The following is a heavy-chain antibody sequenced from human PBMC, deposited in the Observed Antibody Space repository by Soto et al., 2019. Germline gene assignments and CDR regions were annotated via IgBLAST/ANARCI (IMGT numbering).Heavy chain of an antibody. CDR1: GGSFSGYY. D-gene: IGHD3-16*02. CDR2: INHSGST. CDR3: ARVYVSDYVWGSYRPPDY. V-gene: IGHV4-34*01. Sequence: QVQLQQWGAGLLKPSETLSLTCAVYGGSFSGYYWSWIRQPPGKGLEWIGEINHSGSTNYNPSLKSRVTISVDTSKHQFSLKLSSVTAADTAVYYCARVYVSDYVWGSYRPPDYWGQGTLVTVSS. J-gene: IGHJ4*02.